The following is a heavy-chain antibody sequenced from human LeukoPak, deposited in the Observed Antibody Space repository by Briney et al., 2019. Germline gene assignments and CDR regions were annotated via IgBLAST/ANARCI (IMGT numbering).Heavy chain of an antibody. D-gene: IGHD5-24*01. CDR3: ARRKDGYKVARPHDAFDI. CDR2: IYYSGST. V-gene: IGHV4-39*07. Sequence: PSETLSLTCTVAGGSISSSSYYWGWIRQPPGKGLECIGSIYYSGSTYYNPSLKSRVTISVDTSKNQFSLKLSSVTAADTAVYYCARRKDGYKVARPHDAFDILGQGTMVTVSS. CDR1: GGSISSSSYY. J-gene: IGHJ3*02.